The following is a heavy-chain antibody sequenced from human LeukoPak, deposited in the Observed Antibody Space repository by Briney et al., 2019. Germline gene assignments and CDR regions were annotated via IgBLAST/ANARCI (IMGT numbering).Heavy chain of an antibody. J-gene: IGHJ4*02. D-gene: IGHD7-27*01. V-gene: IGHV3-23*01. CDR1: GFTFSTYT. CDR3: AIDPNWGTHS. CDR2: IGNNGGGI. Sequence: PGGSLRLSCAASGFTFSTYTMYWVRHPPGKRLEWVSIIGNNGGGIHYADSVRGRFTISRNNSKNALYLQMNSLRVEDTAVYYCAIDPNWGTHSWGQGVLVTVSS.